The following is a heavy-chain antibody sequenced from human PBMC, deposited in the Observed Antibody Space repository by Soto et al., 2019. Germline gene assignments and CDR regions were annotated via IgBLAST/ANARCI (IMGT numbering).Heavy chain of an antibody. Sequence: DVQLVESGGGMVQPGGSLRLSCAASGFTFNNYWMSWVRQAPGKGLEWVANIRQDGSETNYLDSVKGSFTISRDNARDVLYLEVNSLSPKDTAVFYCARERGSYFDAFDLWGRGTMVVVAS. J-gene: IGHJ3*01. V-gene: IGHV3-7*03. CDR1: GFTFNNYW. CDR3: ARERGSYFDAFDL. D-gene: IGHD1-26*01. CDR2: IRQDGSET.